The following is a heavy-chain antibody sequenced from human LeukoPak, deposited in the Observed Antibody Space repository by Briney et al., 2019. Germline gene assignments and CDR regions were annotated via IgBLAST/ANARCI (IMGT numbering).Heavy chain of an antibody. Sequence: PPETLSLTCTVSGGSISSYYWSWIRQPPGKGLEWIGYIYYSGSTNYNTSLKSRVTISVDTSKNQFSMKLSSVTASDTAVYYCARGKNYYGSGSYSAFDIWGQGTMVTVSS. CDR3: ARGKNYYGSGSYSAFDI. D-gene: IGHD3-10*01. CDR1: GGSISSYY. J-gene: IGHJ3*02. V-gene: IGHV4-59*01. CDR2: IYYSGST.